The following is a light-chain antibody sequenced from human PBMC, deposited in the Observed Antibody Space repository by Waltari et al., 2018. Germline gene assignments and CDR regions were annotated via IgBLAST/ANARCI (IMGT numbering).Light chain of an antibody. Sequence: ELTQSPATLSSSLGDRATLSCRASQAIIDSLAWYQQRPGKTPRLLLYSASKMDTGIPARFSGSGSGTDFTLIISSLEPEDFAVYYCQQCHNCPLSFGQGTRVEIK. CDR3: QQCHNCPLS. V-gene: IGKV3-11*01. CDR2: SAS. CDR1: QAIIDS. J-gene: IGKJ5*01.